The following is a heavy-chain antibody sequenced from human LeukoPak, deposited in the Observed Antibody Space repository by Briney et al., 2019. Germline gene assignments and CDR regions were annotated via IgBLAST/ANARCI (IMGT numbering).Heavy chain of an antibody. D-gene: IGHD3-22*01. J-gene: IGHJ4*02. V-gene: IGHV4-59*06. CDR1: GGSISSYY. CDR2: IYYSGST. Sequence: SETLSLTCTVSGGSISSYYWSWIRQHPGKGLEWIGYIYYSGSTYYNPSLKSRVTISVDTSKNQFSLKLSSVTAADTAVYYCARATVTMIVGSQFDYWGQGALVTVSP. CDR3: ARATVTMIVGSQFDY.